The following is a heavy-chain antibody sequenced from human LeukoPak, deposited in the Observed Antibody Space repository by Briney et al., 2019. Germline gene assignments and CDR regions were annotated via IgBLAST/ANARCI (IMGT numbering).Heavy chain of an antibody. D-gene: IGHD3-3*01. V-gene: IGHV3-21*01. CDR2: ISSSSSYI. CDR1: GFTFSSYS. J-gene: IGHJ6*02. CDR3: ARGRSGLIGVVDFYYYYGMDV. Sequence: KPGGSLRLSCAASGFTFSSYSMNWVRQAPGKGLEWVSSISSSSSYIYYADSVKGRFTISRDNAKNSLYLQMNSLRAEDTAVYYCARGRSGLIGVVDFYYYYGMDVWGQGTTVTVSS.